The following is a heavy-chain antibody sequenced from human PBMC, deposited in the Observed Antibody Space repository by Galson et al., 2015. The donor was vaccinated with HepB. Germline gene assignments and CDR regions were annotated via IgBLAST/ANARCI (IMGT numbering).Heavy chain of an antibody. V-gene: IGHV1-2*04. CDR3: ARDKQHLARAWIFDI. CDR2: INPNSGGT. Sequence: SVKVSCKASGYSFTGYYIHWVRQAPGQGLEWMGWINPNSGGTNYAQKFQGWVTMTRDTSISTAYMELSRLRSDDTAVYYCARDKQHLARAWIFDIWGQGTVVTVSS. CDR1: GYSFTGYY. J-gene: IGHJ3*02. D-gene: IGHD6-13*01.